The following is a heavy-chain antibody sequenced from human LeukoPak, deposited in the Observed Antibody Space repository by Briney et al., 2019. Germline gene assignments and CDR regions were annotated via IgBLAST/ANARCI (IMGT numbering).Heavy chain of an antibody. Sequence: GGSLRLSCAASGFTFSSYAMHWVRQAPGKGPEWVAVISYDGSNKYYADSVKGRFTISRDNSKNTLYLQMNSLRAEDTAVYYCAKGAWIQLWKNYFDYWGQGTLVTVSS. D-gene: IGHD5-18*01. V-gene: IGHV3-30*04. J-gene: IGHJ4*02. CDR3: AKGAWIQLWKNYFDY. CDR1: GFTFSSYA. CDR2: ISYDGSNK.